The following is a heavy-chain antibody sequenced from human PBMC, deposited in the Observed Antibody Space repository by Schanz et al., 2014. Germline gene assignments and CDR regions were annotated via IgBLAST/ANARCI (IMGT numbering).Heavy chain of an antibody. V-gene: IGHV3-48*01. Sequence: EVQLLESGGGLVQPGGSLRLSCAASGFSFSRYSMNWVRQAPGKGLEWISYISSSSSTIYYADSVKGRFTISRDNAKNSLYLEMNSLRAEDTALYYCARDRRNADLDYWGQGTLVTVSS. J-gene: IGHJ4*02. CDR2: ISSSSSTI. D-gene: IGHD1-1*01. CDR1: GFSFSRYS. CDR3: ARDRRNADLDY.